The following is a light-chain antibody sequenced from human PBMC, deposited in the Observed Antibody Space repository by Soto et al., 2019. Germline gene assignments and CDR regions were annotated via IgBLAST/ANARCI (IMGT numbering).Light chain of an antibody. CDR2: GDN. V-gene: IGLV1-44*01. Sequence: QAVVTQPPSASGTPGQRVTISCSGSGSSIGTNTVNWYRQLPGTAPKLLIYGDNQRPSGVPDRCSGSKSGTSASLAISELQSEDEADSYCAAWDGSVNNVLFGGGTKLTV. J-gene: IGLJ2*01. CDR3: AAWDGSVNNVL. CDR1: GSSIGTNT.